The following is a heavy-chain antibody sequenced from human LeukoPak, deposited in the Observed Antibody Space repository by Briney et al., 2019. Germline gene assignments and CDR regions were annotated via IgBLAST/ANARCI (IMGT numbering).Heavy chain of an antibody. CDR1: GGSFSGYY. D-gene: IGHD3-10*01. V-gene: IGHV4-34*01. CDR2: INHSGST. CDR3: ARLSRKTYGSGSPFDY. Sequence: SETLSLTCAVYGGSFSGYYWSWIRQPPGKGLEWIGEINHSGSTNYNPSLKSRVTISVDTSKNQFSLKLSSVTAADTAVYYCARLSRKTYGSGSPFDYWGQGTLVTVSS. J-gene: IGHJ4*02.